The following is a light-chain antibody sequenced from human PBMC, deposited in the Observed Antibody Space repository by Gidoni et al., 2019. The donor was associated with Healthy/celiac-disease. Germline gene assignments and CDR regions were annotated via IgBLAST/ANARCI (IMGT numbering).Light chain of an antibody. CDR1: QSISSY. CDR3: PQSYSTPIT. J-gene: IGKJ5*01. V-gene: IGKV1-39*01. Sequence: DIQMTQAPSSLSASVGDRVTITCRASQSISSYLNWYQQKSGKAPKLLLYAASSLQSGVPSRFIGSGFGTDFTLTISSLPPDDFAPYYCPQSYSTPITFGQGTRLEIK. CDR2: AAS.